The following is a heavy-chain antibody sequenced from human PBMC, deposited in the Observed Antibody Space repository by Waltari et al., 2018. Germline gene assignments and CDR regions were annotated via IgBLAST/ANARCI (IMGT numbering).Heavy chain of an antibody. V-gene: IGHV3-23*01. CDR2: ISGSGGST. CDR3: AKGIWSGYYNY. Sequence: EVQLLESGGGLVQPGGSLRLSCAASGFTFSSYAMSWVRQAPGKGLGWFSAISGSGGSTYYADSVKGRFTISRDNSKNTLYLQMNSLRAEDTAVYYCAKGIWSGYYNYWGQGTLVTVSS. D-gene: IGHD3-3*01. CDR1: GFTFSSYA. J-gene: IGHJ4*02.